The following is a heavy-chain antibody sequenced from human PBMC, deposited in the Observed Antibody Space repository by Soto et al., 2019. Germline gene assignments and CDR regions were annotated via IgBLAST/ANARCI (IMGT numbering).Heavy chain of an antibody. CDR1: GFSFSISP. J-gene: IGHJ4*02. CDR2: ISYDGTNK. CDR3: ARDPKTSGGQHWAFNYFDS. V-gene: IGHV3-30-3*01. D-gene: IGHD7-27*01. Sequence: RLSCAASGFSFSISPMHWVRQAPGKGPEWVALISYDGTNKFYADSVKGRFTISRDNSKSTLYLQVDSLRPEDAAVYYCARDPKTSGGQHWAFNYFDSWGQGTLVTVS.